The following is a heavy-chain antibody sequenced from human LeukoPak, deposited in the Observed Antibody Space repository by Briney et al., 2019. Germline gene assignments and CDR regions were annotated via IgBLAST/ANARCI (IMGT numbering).Heavy chain of an antibody. D-gene: IGHD2-15*01. CDR1: GFTFSNYG. Sequence: PGGSLRLSCAASGFTFSNYGMHWVRQAPGKGLEWVAVIWYDGTNKYYADSVKGRFTISRDNSKNTLYLQMNSLRAEDTAVYYCARAWCSSGKCYASAHDYWGQGTLVIVSS. V-gene: IGHV3-33*01. J-gene: IGHJ4*02. CDR3: ARAWCSSGKCYASAHDY. CDR2: IWYDGTNK.